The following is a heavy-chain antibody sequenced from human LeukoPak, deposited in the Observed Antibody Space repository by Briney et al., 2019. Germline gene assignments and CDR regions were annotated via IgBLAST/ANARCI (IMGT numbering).Heavy chain of an antibody. D-gene: IGHD2-2*01. CDR1: GYTFTSYG. CDR2: IIPIFGTA. CDR3: ARGYCSSTSCLRNAFDI. J-gene: IGHJ3*02. Sequence: GASVKVSCKASGYTFTSYGISWVRQAPGQGLEWMGGIIPIFGTANYAQKFQGRVTITADESTSTAYMELSSLRSEDTAVYYCARGYCSSTSCLRNAFDIWGQGTMVTVSS. V-gene: IGHV1-69*13.